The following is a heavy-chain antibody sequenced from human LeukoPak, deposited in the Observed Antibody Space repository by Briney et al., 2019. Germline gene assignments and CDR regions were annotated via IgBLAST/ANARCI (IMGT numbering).Heavy chain of an antibody. J-gene: IGHJ3*02. CDR2: INPNSGGT. CDR1: GYTFTGYY. CDR3: ARDYYDSSGNTLLSDAFDI. V-gene: IGHV1-2*02. Sequence: GASVKVSCKASGYTFTGYYMHWVRQAPGQGLEWMGWINPNSGGTNYAQKFQGRVTMTRDTSISTAYMELSRLRSDDTAVYYCARDYYDSSGNTLLSDAFDIWGQGTMVTVSS. D-gene: IGHD3-22*01.